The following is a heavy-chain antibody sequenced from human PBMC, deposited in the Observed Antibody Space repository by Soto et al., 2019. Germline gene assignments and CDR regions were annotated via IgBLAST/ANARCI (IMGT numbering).Heavy chain of an antibody. CDR3: ASTHTVITVARANY. V-gene: IGHV3-30-3*01. CDR1: GFTFSSHT. Sequence: QVQLVESGGGVVQPGGSLRLSCAASGFTFSSHTMHWVRQAPGKGLEWLSLMSHDGHIKFYAASVKGRFTISRDNSKNTLDLQMNTLRAEDTAMYYSASTHTVITVARANYWAPGTLVTVSS. CDR2: MSHDGHIK. J-gene: IGHJ4*02. D-gene: IGHD4-4*01.